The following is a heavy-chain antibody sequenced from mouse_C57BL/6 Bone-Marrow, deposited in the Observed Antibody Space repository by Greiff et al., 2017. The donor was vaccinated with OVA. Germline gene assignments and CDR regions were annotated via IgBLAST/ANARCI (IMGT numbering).Heavy chain of an antibody. V-gene: IGHV1-69*01. CDR1: GYTFTSYW. CDR2: IDPSDSYT. J-gene: IGHJ2*01. CDR3: ARKGGY. Sequence: QVQLQQPGAELVMPGASVKLSCKASGYTFTSYWMHWVKQRPGQGLEWIGEIDPSDSYTNYNQKFKGKSTLTVDKSSSTAYMQLISLTSEDSAVYYCARKGGYWGQGTTLTVSS.